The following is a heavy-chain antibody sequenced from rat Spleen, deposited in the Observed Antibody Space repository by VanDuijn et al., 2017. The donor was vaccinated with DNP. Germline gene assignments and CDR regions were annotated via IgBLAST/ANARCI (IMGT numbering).Heavy chain of an antibody. D-gene: IGHD1-2*01. CDR2: ISYDGSRP. CDR1: GFTFSDYN. J-gene: IGHJ2*01. Sequence: EVQLVESGGNLVQPGRSLKLSCAASGFTFSDYNMAWVRQAPKKGLEWVATISYDGSRPYYRDSVKGRFTISRDNTKSTLYLQMDSLRSEDTATYYCASIAAISPRDYWGQGVMVTVSS. V-gene: IGHV5S10*01. CDR3: ASIAAISPRDY.